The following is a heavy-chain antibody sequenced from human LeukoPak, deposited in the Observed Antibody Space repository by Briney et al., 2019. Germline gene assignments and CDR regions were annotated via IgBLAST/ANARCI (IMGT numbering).Heavy chain of an antibody. J-gene: IGHJ4*02. D-gene: IGHD3-10*01. CDR1: GFTFSSYS. V-gene: IGHV3-21*04. CDR2: ISSSSSYI. Sequence: PGGSLRLSCAASGFTFSSYSMNWVRQAPGKGLEWVSSISSSSSYIYYADSVKGRFTISRDNSKNTLYLQMNSLRADDTALYYCAKDGVGYYGSGSYHYWGQGTLVTVSS. CDR3: AKDGVGYYGSGSYHY.